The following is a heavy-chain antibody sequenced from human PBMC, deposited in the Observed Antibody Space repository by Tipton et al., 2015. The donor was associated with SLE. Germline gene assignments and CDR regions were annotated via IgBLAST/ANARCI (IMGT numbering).Heavy chain of an antibody. CDR3: ARARGGLTTDY. D-gene: IGHD4-17*01. V-gene: IGHV4-59*01. Sequence: TLSLTCTVSGGSISSYYWSWIRQPPGKGLEWIGYIYYSGSTNYNPSLKSRVTISVDTSKNQFSLKLSSVTAADTAVYYCARARGGLTTDYWGQGTLVTVSS. CDR1: GGSISSYY. J-gene: IGHJ4*02. CDR2: IYYSGST.